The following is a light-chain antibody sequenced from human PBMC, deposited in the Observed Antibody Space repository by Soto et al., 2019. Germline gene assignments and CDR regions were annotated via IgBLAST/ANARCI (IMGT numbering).Light chain of an antibody. Sequence: EVVLTQSPGTLSLSPGERATLSCRASHSVSSTYLAWYRQTTGQAPRLLIYGTSSTATGIPDRFRGSESWSDFTLTNNSLEPEDFAVYYCQQYCYSPRKFGQGIKVYIK. J-gene: IGKJ1*01. V-gene: IGKV3-20*01. CDR2: GTS. CDR3: QQYCYSPRK. CDR1: HSVSSTY.